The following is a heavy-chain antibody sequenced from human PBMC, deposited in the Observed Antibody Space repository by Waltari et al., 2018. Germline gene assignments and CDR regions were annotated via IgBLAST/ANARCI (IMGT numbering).Heavy chain of an antibody. Sequence: EVQLLESGGGVVQPGGSLRLSCATSGSTSSQNVMGWVRQDPGKGWEWVSGLSDGGRLSYAESRKGRFTISRNISTNTLDLHINSLRAEDTAIYYCAKGSDRTYFFDYWGQGTLVTVSS. CDR2: LSDGGRL. CDR3: AKGSDRTYFFDY. V-gene: IGHV3-23*01. CDR1: GSTSSQNV. D-gene: IGHD1-26*01. J-gene: IGHJ4*02.